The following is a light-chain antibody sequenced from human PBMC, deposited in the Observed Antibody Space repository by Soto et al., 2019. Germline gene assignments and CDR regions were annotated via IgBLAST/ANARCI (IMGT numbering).Light chain of an antibody. CDR3: QQFNNSPL. V-gene: IGKV1D-13*01. J-gene: IGKJ4*01. CDR2: DAS. CDR1: QGISSA. Sequence: AIQLTQSPSSLPASVGDRVTITCRASQGISSALAWYQQKPGKAPKLLIYDASSLESGVPSRFSGSGSGTDFTLTISSLQPEDFATYYCQQFNNSPLLGGGTKVDIK.